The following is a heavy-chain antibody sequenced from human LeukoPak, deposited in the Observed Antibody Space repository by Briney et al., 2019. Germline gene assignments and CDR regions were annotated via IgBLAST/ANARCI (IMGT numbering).Heavy chain of an antibody. J-gene: IGHJ3*01. Sequence: SGGSLRLSCAGSGFTFSRHAVTGVRQAPGKRLEWVSTISGSGGSIYYAESVKGRFTISRDNSKNTLYLQMNSLRAEDTGVYYCARDRVRGDPFVLWGQGAMVTGSS. V-gene: IGHV3-23*01. D-gene: IGHD5/OR15-5a*01. CDR2: ISGSGGSI. CDR1: GFTFSRHA. CDR3: ARDRVRGDPFVL.